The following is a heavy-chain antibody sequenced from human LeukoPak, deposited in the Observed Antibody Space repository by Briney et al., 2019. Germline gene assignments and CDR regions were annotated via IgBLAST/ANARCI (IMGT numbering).Heavy chain of an antibody. D-gene: IGHD3-9*01. J-gene: IGHJ4*02. Sequence: GGSLRLSCAASGFTFSDYSMHWVRQASGKGLNWVAFIRYDGNNKYCADSVKGRFTISRDNSKNTLYLQMSSLRAEDTAMYYCARGCGILTGRYYFDYWGQGTLVTVSS. CDR3: ARGCGILTGRYYFDY. CDR1: GFTFSDYS. CDR2: IRYDGNNK. V-gene: IGHV3-30*02.